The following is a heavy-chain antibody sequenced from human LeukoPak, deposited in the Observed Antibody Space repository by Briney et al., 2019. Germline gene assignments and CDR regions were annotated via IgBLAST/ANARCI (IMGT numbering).Heavy chain of an antibody. CDR3: AKIPQVGTTSVPNFDS. V-gene: IGHV3-23*01. CDR1: GFTFSSYA. D-gene: IGHD2/OR15-2a*01. CDR2: ISGSGGST. J-gene: IGHJ4*02. Sequence: GGSLRLSCAASGFTFSSYAMSWVRQAPGKGLEWVSAISGSGGSTYYADSVKGRFTISRDNFRNTLYLQMSSLRVEDTAVYYCAKIPQVGTTSVPNFDSWGQGTLVTVSS.